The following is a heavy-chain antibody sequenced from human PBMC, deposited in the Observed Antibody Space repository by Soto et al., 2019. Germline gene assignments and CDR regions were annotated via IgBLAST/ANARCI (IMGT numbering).Heavy chain of an antibody. J-gene: IGHJ4*02. Sequence: SETLSLTCTVPGGSISSGDYYWSWIRQPPGKGLEWIGYIYYSGSTYYNPSLKSRVTISVDTSKNQFSLKLSSVTAADTAVYYCARGRPPYSSSWYPGYFDYWGQGTLVTVSS. V-gene: IGHV4-30-4*01. D-gene: IGHD6-13*01. CDR2: IYYSGST. CDR3: ARGRPPYSSSWYPGYFDY. CDR1: GGSISSGDYY.